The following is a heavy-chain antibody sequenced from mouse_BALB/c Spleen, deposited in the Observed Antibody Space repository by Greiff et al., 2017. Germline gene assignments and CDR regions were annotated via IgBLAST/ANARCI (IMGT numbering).Heavy chain of an antibody. J-gene: IGHJ4*01. V-gene: IGHV14-3*02. Sequence: EVQLVESGAELVKPGASVKLSCTASGFNIKDTYMHWVKQRPEQGLEWIGRIDPANGNTKYDPKFQGKATITADTSSNTAYLQLSSLTSEDTAVYYCARRGIYYAMDYWGQGTSVTVSA. CDR2: IDPANGNT. CDR1: GFNIKDTY. CDR3: ARRGIYYAMDY.